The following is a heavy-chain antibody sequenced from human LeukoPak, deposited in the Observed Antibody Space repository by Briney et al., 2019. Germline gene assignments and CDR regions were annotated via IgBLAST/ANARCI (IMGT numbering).Heavy chain of an antibody. CDR1: GGSINSYY. D-gene: IGHD3-10*01. CDR2: IYTSENT. Sequence: SETLSLTCTVSGGSINSYYWSWIRQPAGKGLEWIGRIYTSENTNYNPSLKSRVTMPVDTSKNQFSLKLSSVTAADTAVYYCATISSGSASDYWGQGTLVTVSS. CDR3: ATISSGSASDY. V-gene: IGHV4-4*07. J-gene: IGHJ4*02.